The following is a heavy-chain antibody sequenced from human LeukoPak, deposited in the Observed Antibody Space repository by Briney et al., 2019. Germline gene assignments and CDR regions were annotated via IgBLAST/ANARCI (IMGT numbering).Heavy chain of an antibody. J-gene: IGHJ4*02. CDR2: IYSGGST. V-gene: IGHV3-53*01. CDR1: GFTVSSNY. D-gene: IGHD2-15*01. Sequence: GGSLRLSCAASGFTVSSNYMSWVRQAPGKGLEGVSVIYSGGSTYYADSVKGRFTISRDNSKNTLYLQMNSLRAEDTAVYYCAREGGGNYFDYWGQGTLVTVSS. CDR3: AREGGGNYFDY.